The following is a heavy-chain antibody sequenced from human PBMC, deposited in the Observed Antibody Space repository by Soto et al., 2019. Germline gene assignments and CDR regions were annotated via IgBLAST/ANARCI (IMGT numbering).Heavy chain of an antibody. Sequence: GSLRLSCAASGFTFSGSAMHWVRQASGKGLEWVGRIISKANSYATAYAASVKGRFTISRDNSKNTLYLQMNSLRAEDTAVYYCAKDRERGYSYGLYYYYGMDVWGQGTTVTVS. D-gene: IGHD5-18*01. J-gene: IGHJ6*02. CDR2: IISKANSYAT. CDR1: GFTFSGSA. CDR3: AKDRERGYSYGLYYYYGMDV. V-gene: IGHV3-73*01.